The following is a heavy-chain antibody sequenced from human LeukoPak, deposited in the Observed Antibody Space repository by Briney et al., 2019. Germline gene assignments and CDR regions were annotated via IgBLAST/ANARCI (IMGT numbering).Heavy chain of an antibody. CDR1: GYTFTGYY. V-gene: IGHV1-2*02. CDR3: ARDSAKVGYCSGGSCIHYYYYYGMDV. CDR2: INPNSGGT. Sequence: ASLKVSCKASGYTFTGYYMHWVRQSTGQRLEWMGWINPNSGGTNYAQKFQGRVTMTRNTSISTAYMELSSLRSEDTAVYYCARDSAKVGYCSGGSCIHYYYYYGMDVWGQGTTVTVSS. J-gene: IGHJ6*02. D-gene: IGHD2-15*01.